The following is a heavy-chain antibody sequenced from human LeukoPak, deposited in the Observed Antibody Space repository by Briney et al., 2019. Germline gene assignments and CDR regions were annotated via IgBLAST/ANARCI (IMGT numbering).Heavy chain of an antibody. V-gene: IGHV1-2*02. CDR3: ERSPMVRGAFGEYYYYYMDV. Sequence: ASVKVSCKASGYTFTSYYMHWVRQAPGQGLEWMGWINPNSGGTNYAQKFQGRVTMTRDTSISTAYMELSRLRSDDTAVYYCERSPMVRGAFGEYYYYYMDVWGKGTTVTVSS. J-gene: IGHJ6*03. CDR1: GYTFTSYY. D-gene: IGHD3-10*01. CDR2: INPNSGGT.